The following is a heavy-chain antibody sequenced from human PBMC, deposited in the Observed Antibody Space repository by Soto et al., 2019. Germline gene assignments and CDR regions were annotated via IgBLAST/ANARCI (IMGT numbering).Heavy chain of an antibody. D-gene: IGHD1-1*01. Sequence: SETLSLTCTVSGASISGYYWSWIRKSAGKGLEWTGRIYATGTTDYNPSLKSRVMMSVDTSKKQFSLRLRSVTAADTAVYYCVRDGTKTLRDWFDPWGQGISVTVSS. CDR2: IYATGTT. CDR1: GASISGYY. J-gene: IGHJ5*02. V-gene: IGHV4-4*07. CDR3: VRDGTKTLRDWFDP.